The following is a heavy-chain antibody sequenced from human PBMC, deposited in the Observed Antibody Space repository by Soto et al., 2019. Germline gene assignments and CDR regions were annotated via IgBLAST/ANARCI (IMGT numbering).Heavy chain of an antibody. V-gene: IGHV3-73*02. CDR2: IRSKANSYAT. Sequence: EVQLVESGGGLVQPGGSLKLSCAASGFTFSRSAMHWVRQASGKGLEWVGRIRSKANSYATAYAASVKGMFTISRDDSKKTAYLQRNSLKTEDTDVYYCTNPQIYYGMEVWCQGTTVTVSS. J-gene: IGHJ6*02. CDR3: TNPQIYYGMEV. CDR1: GFTFSRSA.